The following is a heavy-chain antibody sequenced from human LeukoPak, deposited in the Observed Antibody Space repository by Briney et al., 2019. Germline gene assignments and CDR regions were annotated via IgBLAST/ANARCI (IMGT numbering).Heavy chain of an antibody. V-gene: IGHV3-20*04. Sequence: PGGSLRLSCAASGFTFDDYGMSWVRQAPGKGLEWVSAISGSGGSTYYADSVKGRFTISRDNAKNSLYLQMNSLRAEDTALYYCAKDRVSSSWHKLYYFDYWGQGTLVTVSS. CDR3: AKDRVSSSWHKLYYFDY. D-gene: IGHD6-13*01. J-gene: IGHJ4*02. CDR2: ISGSGGST. CDR1: GFTFDDYG.